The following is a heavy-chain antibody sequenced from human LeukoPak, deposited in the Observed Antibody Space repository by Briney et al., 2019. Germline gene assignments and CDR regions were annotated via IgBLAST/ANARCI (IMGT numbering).Heavy chain of an antibody. CDR1: GGTFSSYA. J-gene: IGHJ6*02. CDR3: ASDGPPYYYGDYGSYYYYYGMDV. D-gene: IGHD4-17*01. V-gene: IGHV1-69*01. CDR2: IIPIFGTA. Sequence: SVKVSCKASGGTFSSYAISWVRQAPGQGLEWMGGIIPIFGTANYAQKFQGRVTITSDESTSTAYMELSSLRSEDTAVYYCASDGPPYYYGDYGSYYYYYGMDVWGQGTTVTVSS.